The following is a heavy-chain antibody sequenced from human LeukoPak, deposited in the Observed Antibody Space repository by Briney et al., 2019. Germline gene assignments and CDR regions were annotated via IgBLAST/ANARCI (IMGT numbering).Heavy chain of an antibody. D-gene: IGHD2-2*01. Sequence: SETLSLTCTVSGGSISSSSYYWGWIRQPPGKGLEWIGSIYYSRSTYYNPSLKSRVTISVDTSKNQFSLKLSSVTAADTAVYYCARQRPVVVPAATDAFDIWGQGAMVTVSS. CDR2: IYYSRST. J-gene: IGHJ3*02. CDR3: ARQRPVVVPAATDAFDI. CDR1: GGSISSSSYY. V-gene: IGHV4-39*01.